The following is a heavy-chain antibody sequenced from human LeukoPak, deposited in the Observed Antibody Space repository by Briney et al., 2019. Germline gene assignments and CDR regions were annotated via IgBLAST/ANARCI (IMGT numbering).Heavy chain of an antibody. CDR2: IKQDESEK. CDR3: ARDGLVYHYGSSAYYSDY. D-gene: IGHD3-22*01. V-gene: IGHV3-7*01. CDR1: GFTFSSYW. Sequence: GGSLRLSCAASGFTFSSYWMSWVRQAPGKGLEWVANIKQDESEKYYVDSVKGRFTISRDNAKNSLNPQMNGLRAEDTAVYFCARDGLVYHYGSSAYYSDYWGQGTLVTVSS. J-gene: IGHJ4*02.